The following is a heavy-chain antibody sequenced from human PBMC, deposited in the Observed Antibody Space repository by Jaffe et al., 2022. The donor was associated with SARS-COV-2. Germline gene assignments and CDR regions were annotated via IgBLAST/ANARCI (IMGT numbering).Heavy chain of an antibody. J-gene: IGHJ4*02. CDR2: ISWNSGTI. D-gene: IGHD6-19*01. V-gene: IGHV3-9*01. Sequence: EVQLVESGGGLVQPGRSLRLSCAASGFTFDAYGMHWVRQAPGKGLEWVSGISWNSGTIVYADSVKGRFTISRDNAKKSLYLQVNSLRAEDTALYYCAKAAAGYSSGPYYFDYWGQGTLVTVSS. CDR1: GFTFDAYG. CDR3: AKAAAGYSSGPYYFDY.